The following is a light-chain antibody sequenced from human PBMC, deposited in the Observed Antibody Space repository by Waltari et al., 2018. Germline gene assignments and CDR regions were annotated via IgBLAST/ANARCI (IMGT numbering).Light chain of an antibody. J-gene: IGKJ3*01. CDR1: QSVLYSSNNKNY. CDR2: WAS. CDR3: QQYYSTPLT. V-gene: IGKV4-1*01. Sequence: DIVMTQSPDSLAVSLGERATINCKSSQSVLYSSNNKNYLAWYQQKPGQPPKLLIYWASTRESGVPDRFSGRGSGTDFTLTISSLQAEDVAVYYCQQYYSTPLTFGPGTKVDIK.